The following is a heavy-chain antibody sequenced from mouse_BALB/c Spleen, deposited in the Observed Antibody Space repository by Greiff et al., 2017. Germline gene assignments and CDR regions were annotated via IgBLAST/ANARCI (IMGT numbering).Heavy chain of an antibody. V-gene: IGHV2-9*02. CDR2: IWAGGST. J-gene: IGHJ4*01. Sequence: VQLKQSGPGLVAPSQSLSITCTASGFSLTSYGVHWVRQPPGKGLEWLGVIWAGGSTNYNSALMSRLSISKDNSTSQVFLKMNSLQTDDTAMYYCARERGTTAPYYYAMDYWGQGTSVTVSS. CDR1: GFSLTSYG. D-gene: IGHD1-2*01. CDR3: ARERGTTAPYYYAMDY.